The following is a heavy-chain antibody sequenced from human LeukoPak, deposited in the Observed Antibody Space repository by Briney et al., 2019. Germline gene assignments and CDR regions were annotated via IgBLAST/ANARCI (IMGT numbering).Heavy chain of an antibody. Sequence: SETLSLTCSVSGDSISGNYWNWIRQPAGKGLEWIGRIYPSANVYYNPSLKSRVTVSLDASRNQFSLNMRSVTAADTAVYYCARGLSPTSYYYYMDVWGKGTTVTVFS. D-gene: IGHD2/OR15-2a*01. J-gene: IGHJ6*03. CDR2: IYPSANV. CDR1: GDSISGNY. CDR3: ARGLSPTSYYYYMDV. V-gene: IGHV4-4*07.